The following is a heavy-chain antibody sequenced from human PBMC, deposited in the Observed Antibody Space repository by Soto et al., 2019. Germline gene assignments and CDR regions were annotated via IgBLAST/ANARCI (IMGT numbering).Heavy chain of an antibody. D-gene: IGHD3-10*01. J-gene: IGHJ3*01. V-gene: IGHV3-23*01. Sequence: GGSLRLSCAASGFTFRNYAMSWVRQAPGKGLEWVAGLTGSGDETYHADSVKGRFTISRDNSKNTLYVQMNSLRAEDTAIYYCAKKFGNFGAFDVWGQGTMVTVSS. CDR3: AKKFGNFGAFDV. CDR1: GFTFRNYA. CDR2: LTGSGDET.